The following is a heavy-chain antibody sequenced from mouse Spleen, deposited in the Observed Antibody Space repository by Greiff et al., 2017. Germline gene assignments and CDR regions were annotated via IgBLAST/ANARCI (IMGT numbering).Heavy chain of an antibody. CDR3: TSNYGYDVDYYAMDY. CDR1: GYTFTDYE. J-gene: IGHJ4*01. CDR2: IDPETGGT. D-gene: IGHD2-2*01. Sequence: QVQLQQSGAELVRPGASVTLSCKASGYTFTDYEMHWVKQTPVHGLEWIGAIDPETGGTAYNQKFKGKAILTADKSSSTAYMELRSLTSEDSAVYYCTSNYGYDVDYYAMDYWGQGTSVTVSS. V-gene: IGHV1-15*01.